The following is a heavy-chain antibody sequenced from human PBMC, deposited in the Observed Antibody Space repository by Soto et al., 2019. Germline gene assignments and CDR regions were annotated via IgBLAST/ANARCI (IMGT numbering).Heavy chain of an antibody. CDR1: GYTFTTYD. CDR2: VSPNGGHA. CDR3: ARGRGGHCSGGVCYRWLDP. D-gene: IGHD2-15*01. Sequence: ASVKVSCKASGYTFTTYDITWVRQASGQGLEWLGRVSPNGGHAAYAEKFQGRVTMTRNTSISTAYMELSSLRSDDTAVYYCARGRGGHCSGGVCYRWLDPWGQGTLVTVSS. J-gene: IGHJ5*02. V-gene: IGHV1-8*01.